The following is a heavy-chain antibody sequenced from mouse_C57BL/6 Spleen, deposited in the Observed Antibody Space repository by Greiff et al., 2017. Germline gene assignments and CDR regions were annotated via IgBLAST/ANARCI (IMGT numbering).Heavy chain of an antibody. CDR2: IYPGDGDT. J-gene: IGHJ1*03. Sequence: QVQLQQSGAELVKPGASVKISCKASGYAFSSYWMNWVKQRPGKGLEWIGQIYPGDGDTNYNGKFKGKATLTADKSSSTAYMQLSSLTSEDSAVYFCARIPTVVANWYFDVWGTGTTVTVSS. V-gene: IGHV1-80*01. D-gene: IGHD1-1*01. CDR1: GYAFSSYW. CDR3: ARIPTVVANWYFDV.